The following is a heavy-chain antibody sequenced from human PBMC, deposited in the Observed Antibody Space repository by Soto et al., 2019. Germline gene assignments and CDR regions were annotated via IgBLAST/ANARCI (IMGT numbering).Heavy chain of an antibody. CDR2: ISGSGGST. V-gene: IGHV3-23*01. CDR3: AKGPGDCSGGSCYPYYYYYMDV. CDR1: GFTFSSYA. J-gene: IGHJ6*03. D-gene: IGHD2-15*01. Sequence: GGSLRLSCAASGFTFSSYAMSWVRQAPGKGLEWVSAISGSGGSTYYADSVKSRFTISRDNSRKTLYLQMKSLRAEDTAVYYCAKGPGDCSGGSCYPYYYYYMDVWGKGTTVTVSS.